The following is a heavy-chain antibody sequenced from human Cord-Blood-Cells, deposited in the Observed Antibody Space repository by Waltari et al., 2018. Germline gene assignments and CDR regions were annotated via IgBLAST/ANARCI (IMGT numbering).Heavy chain of an antibody. J-gene: IGHJ2*01. D-gene: IGHD2-21*01. V-gene: IGHV4-34*01. Sequence: QVQLQQWGAGLLKPSETLSLTCAVYGGSFSGYYWSWIRQPPGTGLEWIGEINHSGSTNYNPSLKSRVTISVDTSKNQFSLKLSSVTAADTAVYYCARWAIRAYFDLWGRGTLVTVSS. CDR3: ARWAIRAYFDL. CDR1: GGSFSGYY. CDR2: INHSGST.